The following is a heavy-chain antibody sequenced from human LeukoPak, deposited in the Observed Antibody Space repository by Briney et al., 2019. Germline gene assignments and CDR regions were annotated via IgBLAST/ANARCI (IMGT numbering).Heavy chain of an antibody. CDR1: GYTFTGYY. CDR2: INPNSGGT. V-gene: IGHV1-2*02. Sequence: GASVKVSCKASGYTFTGYYMHWVRQAPGQGLEWMGWINPNSGGTNYAQKFQGRVTMTRDTSISTAYMELSRLRSDDTAVYYCARVGEYYDFWSGYYLPQDRFDYWGQGTLVTVSS. J-gene: IGHJ4*02. CDR3: ARVGEYYDFWSGYYLPQDRFDY. D-gene: IGHD3-3*01.